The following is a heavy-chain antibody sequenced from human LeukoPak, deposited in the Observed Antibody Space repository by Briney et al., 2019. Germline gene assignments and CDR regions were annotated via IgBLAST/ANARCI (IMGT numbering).Heavy chain of an antibody. D-gene: IGHD3-10*01. V-gene: IGHV4-30-4*01. CDR3: ARAYRGLAPVRGASSWFDP. Sequence: SETLSLTCTVSGGSISSGDYYWSWIRQPPGKGLEWIGYIYYSGSTYYNPSLKSRVTISVDTSKNQFSLKLSSVTAADTAVYYCARAYRGLAPVRGASSWFDPWGQGTLVTVSS. J-gene: IGHJ5*02. CDR1: GGSISSGDYY. CDR2: IYYSGST.